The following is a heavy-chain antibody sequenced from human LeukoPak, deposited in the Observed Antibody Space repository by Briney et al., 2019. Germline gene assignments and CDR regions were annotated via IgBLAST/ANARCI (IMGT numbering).Heavy chain of an antibody. J-gene: IGHJ4*02. V-gene: IGHV3-33*08. CDR1: GFTFSSYW. CDR3: ARARNDYDSNGFSVLDY. D-gene: IGHD3-22*01. Sequence: GGSLRLSCAASGFTFSSYWMSWVRQAPGKGLEWVAVIWYDGSNIYYADSVKGRFTISRDNSKNTLYLQMNSLRAEDTALYYCARARNDYDSNGFSVLDYWGQGTLVTVSS. CDR2: IWYDGSNI.